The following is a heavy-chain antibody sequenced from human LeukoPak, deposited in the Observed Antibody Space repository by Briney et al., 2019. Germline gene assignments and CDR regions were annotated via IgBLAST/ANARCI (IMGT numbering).Heavy chain of an antibody. J-gene: IGHJ4*02. CDR3: AKDPLYYDFWSGYSSHFDY. CDR1: GFTFSSYG. D-gene: IGHD3-3*01. V-gene: IGHV3-30*02. CDR2: IRYDGSNK. Sequence: GGSLRLSCAASGFTFSSYGMHWVRQAPGKGLEWVAFIRYDGSNKYYADSVKGRFTISRDNSKNTLCLQMNSLRAEDTAVYYCAKDPLYYDFWSGYSSHFDYWGQGTLVTVSS.